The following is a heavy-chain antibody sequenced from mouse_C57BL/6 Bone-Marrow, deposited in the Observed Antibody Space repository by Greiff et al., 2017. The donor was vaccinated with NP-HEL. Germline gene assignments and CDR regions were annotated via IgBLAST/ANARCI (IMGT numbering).Heavy chain of an antibody. V-gene: IGHV3-8*01. CDR1: GYSITSDY. CDR3: AREEYGNYGAMDY. CDR2: ISYSGST. D-gene: IGHD2-10*02. Sequence: DVKLVESGPGLAKPSQTLSLTCSVTGYSITSDYWNWIRKFPGNKLEYMGYISYSGSTYYNPSLKSRISITRDTSKNQYYLQLNSVTTEDTATYYCAREEYGNYGAMDYWGQGTSVTVSS. J-gene: IGHJ4*01.